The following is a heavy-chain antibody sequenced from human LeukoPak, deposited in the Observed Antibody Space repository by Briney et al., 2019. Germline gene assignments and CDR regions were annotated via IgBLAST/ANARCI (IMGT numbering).Heavy chain of an antibody. D-gene: IGHD1-1*01. J-gene: IGHJ4*02. CDR2: ISQDGSGK. Sequence: GGSLRLSCGASGFTFSNYWMSWVRQAPGKGLEWVINISQDGSGKNYADSVEGRFTISRDNAKNSLYLQMNSLKTEDTAVYYCTTQSGAWNFDYWGQGTLVTVSS. CDR1: GFTFSNYW. CDR3: TTQSGAWNFDY. V-gene: IGHV3-7*03.